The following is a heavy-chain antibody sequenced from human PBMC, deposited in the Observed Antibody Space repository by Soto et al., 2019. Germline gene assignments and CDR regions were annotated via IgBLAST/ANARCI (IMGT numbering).Heavy chain of an antibody. Sequence: GGSLRLSCEASGFSFSNDWMHWVRQAPGKGLVWVSSLSSVGNTADYADSVKGRFTISRDNAKNTLFLQMNSLRAEDTAVYFCARDLPEYSRSSAAFDIWGQGTMVTVSS. V-gene: IGHV3-74*01. CDR3: ARDLPEYSRSSAAFDI. CDR1: GFSFSNDW. D-gene: IGHD6-6*01. CDR2: LSSVGNTA. J-gene: IGHJ3*02.